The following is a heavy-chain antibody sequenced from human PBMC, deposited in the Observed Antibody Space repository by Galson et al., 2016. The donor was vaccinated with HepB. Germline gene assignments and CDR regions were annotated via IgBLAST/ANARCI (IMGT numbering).Heavy chain of an antibody. V-gene: IGHV3-48*03. CDR2: ISNSGDSI. J-gene: IGHJ6*02. CDR1: GFIFSTYE. CDR3: ARDTKGRVEVVVAANYYYYYGMDV. Sequence: LRLSCAASGFIFSTYEMNWVRQAPGKGLEWVSYISNSGDSIYYADSVKGRFTISRDNAKNSLYLQMNSLRAEDTAVYYCARDTKGRVEVVVAANYYYYYGMDVWGQGTTVTVSS. D-gene: IGHD2-15*01.